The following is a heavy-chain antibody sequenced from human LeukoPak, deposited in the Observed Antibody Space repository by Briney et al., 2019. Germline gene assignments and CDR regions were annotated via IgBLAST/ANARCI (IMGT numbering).Heavy chain of an antibody. V-gene: IGHV3-21*01. CDR2: ISSSSSYI. J-gene: IGHJ4*02. Sequence: GGSLRLSCAASGFTFSSYSMIWVRQAPGKGLEWVSSISSSSSYIYYADSVKGRFTISRDNAKNSLYLQMNSLRAEDTAVYYCARDNREILWFGEEYYFDYWGQGTLVTVSS. D-gene: IGHD3-10*01. CDR3: ARDNREILWFGEEYYFDY. CDR1: GFTFSSYS.